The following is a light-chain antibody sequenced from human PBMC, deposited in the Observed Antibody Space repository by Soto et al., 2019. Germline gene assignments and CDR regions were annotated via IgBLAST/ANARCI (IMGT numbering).Light chain of an antibody. CDR2: EVN. J-gene: IGLJ1*01. CDR3: SSYAGSSNV. Sequence: SVLTQPASVSGSPGQSIAISCTGTSSDVGGYNYVSWYQQHPGKAPKLMIYEVNKRPSGVPDRFSGSKSGNTAPLTVSGLQAEDEADYYCSSYAGSSNVFGTGTKVTV. V-gene: IGLV2-8*01. CDR1: SSDVGGYNY.